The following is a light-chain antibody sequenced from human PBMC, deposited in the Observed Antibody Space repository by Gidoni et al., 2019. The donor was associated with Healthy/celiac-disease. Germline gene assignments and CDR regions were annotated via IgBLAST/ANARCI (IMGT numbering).Light chain of an antibody. V-gene: IGKV3-20*01. J-gene: IGKJ3*01. Sequence: EIVLTQSPGTLSLSPGERATLSCRASQSVRSSYLAWYQQKPGQAPRLLIYGASSRATGIPDFTLTISRLEPEDFAVYYCQQYGSSPRVFTFGPGTKVDIK. CDR1: QSVRSSY. CDR3: QQYGSSPRVFT. CDR2: GAS.